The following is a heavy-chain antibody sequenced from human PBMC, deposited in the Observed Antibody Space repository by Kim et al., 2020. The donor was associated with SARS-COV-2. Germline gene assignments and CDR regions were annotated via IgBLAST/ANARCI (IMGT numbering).Heavy chain of an antibody. CDR3: ARDLLYDILAASPYNWFDP. J-gene: IGHJ5*02. V-gene: IGHV4-39*07. D-gene: IGHD3-9*01. Sequence: SHVTISVDTSKNQFSLKLSSVTAADTAVYYCARDLLYDILAASPYNWFDPWGQGTLVTVSS.